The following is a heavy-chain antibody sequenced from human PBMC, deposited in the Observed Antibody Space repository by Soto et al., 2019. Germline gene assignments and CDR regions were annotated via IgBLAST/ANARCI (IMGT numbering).Heavy chain of an antibody. CDR1: GYTFTSYG. CDR2: ISAYNGNT. D-gene: IGHD5-18*01. Sequence: ASVKVSCKASGYTFTSYGISWVRQAPGQGLEWMGWISAYNGNTNYAQKLQGRVTMTTDTSTSTAYMELRSLRSADTAVYYCARIYTAQLYGMDVWGQGTTVTVSS. V-gene: IGHV1-18*01. J-gene: IGHJ6*02. CDR3: ARIYTAQLYGMDV.